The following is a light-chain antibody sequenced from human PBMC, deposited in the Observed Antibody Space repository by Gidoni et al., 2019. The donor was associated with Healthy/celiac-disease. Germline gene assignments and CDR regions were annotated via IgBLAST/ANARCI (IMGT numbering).Light chain of an antibody. CDR3: QSYDSSLSGSRV. CDR1: SSNIGAGYD. V-gene: IGLV1-40*01. J-gene: IGLJ2*01. Sequence: QSVLTQPPSVSGAPGQRVTISCTGSSSNIGAGYDVHWYQQLPGTAPKLLIYGNSNRPSVVPDRFSGSKSGTSASLAITGLQAEDEADYYCQSYDSSLSGSRVFGGGTKLTGL. CDR2: GNS.